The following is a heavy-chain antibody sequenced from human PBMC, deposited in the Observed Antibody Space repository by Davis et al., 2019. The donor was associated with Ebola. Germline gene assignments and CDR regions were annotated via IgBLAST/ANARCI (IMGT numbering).Heavy chain of an antibody. CDR3: ATLPGGRGMDV. CDR2: INNDGTST. Sequence: HTGGSLRLSCEASGFSVSDNYMNWVRQAPGKGLEWVSRINNDGTSTNYTDVVRGRFTVSRDNAKNTLYLQMNSLRVEDTAVYYCATLPGGRGMDVWGQGTTVTVSS. CDR1: GFSVSDNY. J-gene: IGHJ6*02. V-gene: IGHV3-74*01. D-gene: IGHD3-10*01.